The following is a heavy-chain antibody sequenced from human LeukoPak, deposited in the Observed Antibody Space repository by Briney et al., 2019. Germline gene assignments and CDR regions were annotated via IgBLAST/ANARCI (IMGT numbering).Heavy chain of an antibody. D-gene: IGHD6-19*01. Sequence: GGSLRLSCAASGFTFSSYAMSWVRQAPGKGLEWVSVISGSGGGTYYADSVKGRFTTSRDNSKNTLYLQMNSLRAEDTAVYYCAKGHLSGWYYFDYWGQGTLVTVSS. J-gene: IGHJ4*02. CDR1: GFTFSSYA. CDR3: AKGHLSGWYYFDY. V-gene: IGHV3-23*01. CDR2: ISGSGGGT.